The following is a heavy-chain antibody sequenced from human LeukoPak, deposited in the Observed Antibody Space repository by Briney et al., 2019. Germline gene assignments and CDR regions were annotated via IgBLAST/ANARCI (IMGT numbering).Heavy chain of an antibody. V-gene: IGHV1-2*06. CDR1: GYTFTGYY. CDR3: ARGMWDDLIFDY. CDR2: INPNSGGT. Sequence: ASVKVSCKASGYTFTGYYMRWVRQAPGQGLEWMGRINPNSGGTNYAQKFQGRVTMTRDTSISTAYMELSRLRSDDTAVYYCARGMWDDLIFDYWGQGTLVTVSS. D-gene: IGHD3/OR15-3a*01. J-gene: IGHJ4*02.